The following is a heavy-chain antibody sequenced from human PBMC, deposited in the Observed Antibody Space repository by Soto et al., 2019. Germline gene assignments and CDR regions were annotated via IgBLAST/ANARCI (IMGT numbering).Heavy chain of an antibody. CDR3: ARDLEADGGMVRGPWVAFDI. J-gene: IGHJ3*02. CDR2: INWNGGST. V-gene: IGHV3-20*04. D-gene: IGHD3-10*01. CDR1: GFTFDDYG. Sequence: PGGSLRLSCAASGFTFDDYGMSWVRQAPGKGLEWVSGINWNGGSTGYADSVKGRFTISRDNAKNSLYLQMNSLRAEDTALYYCARDLEADGGMVRGPWVAFDIWGQGTMVTVSS.